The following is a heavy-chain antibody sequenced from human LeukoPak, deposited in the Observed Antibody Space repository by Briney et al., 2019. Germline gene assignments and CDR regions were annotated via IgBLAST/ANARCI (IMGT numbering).Heavy chain of an antibody. CDR1: GFTVSDNY. CDR2: IYSGGDT. J-gene: IGHJ4*02. CDR3: ARNLGVGFPLNY. Sequence: GGSLRLSCAASGFTVSDNYMSWVRQAPGKGLEWVSVIYSGGDTYYADSVQGRFTVSRDNSKNTLYLQMNSLRAEDTAVYYCARNLGVGFPLNYWGQGTLVTVSS. D-gene: IGHD2-8*01. V-gene: IGHV3-53*01.